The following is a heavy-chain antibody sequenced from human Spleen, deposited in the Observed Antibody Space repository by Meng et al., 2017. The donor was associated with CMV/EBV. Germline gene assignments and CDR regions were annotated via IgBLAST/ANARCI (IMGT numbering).Heavy chain of an antibody. D-gene: IGHD2-2*01. V-gene: IGHV1-69*05. CDR2: IIPIFGTA. CDR3: ARDRVVVVPAATDPPGWYLDL. CDR1: YA. J-gene: IGHJ2*01. Sequence: YAISWVRQAPGQGLEWMGGIIPIFGTANYAQKFQGRVTITTDESTSTAYMELSSLRSEDTAVYYCARDRVVVVPAATDPPGWYLDLWGRGTLVTVSS.